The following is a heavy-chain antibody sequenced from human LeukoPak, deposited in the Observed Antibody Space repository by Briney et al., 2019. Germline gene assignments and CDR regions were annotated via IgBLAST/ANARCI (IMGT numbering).Heavy chain of an antibody. V-gene: IGHV4-59*01. D-gene: IGHD3-22*01. CDR2: IYYSGST. Sequence: PSETLSLTCTVSGGSISSYYWSWIRQPPGKGLEWIGYIYYSGSTNYNPSLKSRVTISVDTSKNQFSLKLSSVTAADTAVYYCASYYDSSGFDYWGQGTLVTVSS. J-gene: IGHJ4*02. CDR3: ASYYDSSGFDY. CDR1: GGSISSYY.